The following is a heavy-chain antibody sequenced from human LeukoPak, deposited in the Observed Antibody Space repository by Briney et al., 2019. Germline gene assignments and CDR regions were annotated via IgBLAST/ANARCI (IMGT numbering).Heavy chain of an antibody. CDR1: GYTFTSYG. J-gene: IGHJ5*02. D-gene: IGHD3-10*01. V-gene: IGHV1-18*01. CDR3: ATITMVRGVINFWFDP. Sequence: GASVKVSCKASGYTFTSYGISWVRQAPGQGLEWMGWISAYNGNTNYAQKLQGRVTMTTDTSTSTAYMELRSLRSDDTAVYYCATITMVRGVINFWFDPWGQGTLVTVSS. CDR2: ISAYNGNT.